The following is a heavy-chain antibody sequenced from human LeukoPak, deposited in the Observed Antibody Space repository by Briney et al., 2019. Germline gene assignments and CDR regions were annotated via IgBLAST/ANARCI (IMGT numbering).Heavy chain of an antibody. Sequence: SETLSLTCTVSGAAISRYFWNWIRQPPGKELEWIGYISSGGSTNYNPSLKSRVTISIDTSKNQFSLKLTSATAADTAVYYCARGDDYKSTLFDYWGQGTLVTVSS. D-gene: IGHD5-12*01. V-gene: IGHV4-59*01. CDR1: GAAISRYF. J-gene: IGHJ4*02. CDR2: ISSGGST. CDR3: ARGDDYKSTLFDY.